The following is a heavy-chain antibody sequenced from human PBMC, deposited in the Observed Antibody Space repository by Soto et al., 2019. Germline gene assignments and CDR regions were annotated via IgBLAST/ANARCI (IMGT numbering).Heavy chain of an antibody. CDR1: GGSFSGYY. CDR3: ARIPNETSYYYYYYYMDV. Sequence: SETLSLTCAVYGGSFSGYYWSWIRQPPGKGLEWIGYIYYSGSTNYNPSLKSRVTISVDTSKNQFSLKLSSVTAADTAVYYCARIPNETSYYYYYYYMDVWGKGTTVTVSS. D-gene: IGHD2-8*01. J-gene: IGHJ6*03. CDR2: IYYSGST. V-gene: IGHV4-59*01.